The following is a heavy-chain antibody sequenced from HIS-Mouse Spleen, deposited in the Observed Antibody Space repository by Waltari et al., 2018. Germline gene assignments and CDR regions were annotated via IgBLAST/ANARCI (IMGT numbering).Heavy chain of an antibody. CDR2: IIPIFGTA. J-gene: IGHJ6*02. CDR1: GGTFSSYA. CDR3: ARDVGYCTNGVCYNHYGMDV. V-gene: IGHV1-69*01. Sequence: QVQLVQSGAEVKKPGSSVKVSCQASGGTFSSYAISWVRQAPGHGLGWMGGIIPIFGTANYAQKFQGRVTITADESTSTAYMELSSLRSEDTAVYYCARDVGYCTNGVCYNHYGMDVWGQGTTVTVSS. D-gene: IGHD2-8*01.